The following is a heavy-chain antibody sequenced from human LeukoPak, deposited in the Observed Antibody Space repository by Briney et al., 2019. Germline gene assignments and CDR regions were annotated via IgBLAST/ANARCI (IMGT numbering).Heavy chain of an antibody. CDR3: AEAGRPYGDYVGD. CDR2: IYASGST. V-gene: IGHV4-61*02. Sequence: PSETLSLTCTVSGGSIGSGAYYWSWIRQPAGKGPEWIGRIYASGSTNYNPSLKSRVTISVDTSENHFSLKLSSVTAADTAVYYCAEAGRPYGDYVGDWGQGTLVTVSS. CDR1: GGSIGSGAYY. D-gene: IGHD4-17*01. J-gene: IGHJ4*02.